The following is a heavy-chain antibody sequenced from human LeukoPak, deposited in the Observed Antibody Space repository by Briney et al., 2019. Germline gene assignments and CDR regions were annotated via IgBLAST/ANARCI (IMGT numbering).Heavy chain of an antibody. J-gene: IGHJ4*02. V-gene: IGHV3-64*01. CDR2: ISSNGDIT. D-gene: IGHD3-10*01. CDR1: GFSFSTYS. CDR3: AREYYGGYVDY. Sequence: GGSLRLSCAASGFSFSTYSMHWVRQAPGKGLESVSAISSNGDITYYANSVKGRFTISGDNSKNTLYLQMGSLRAEDMAVYYCAREYYGGYVDYWGQGTLVTVSS.